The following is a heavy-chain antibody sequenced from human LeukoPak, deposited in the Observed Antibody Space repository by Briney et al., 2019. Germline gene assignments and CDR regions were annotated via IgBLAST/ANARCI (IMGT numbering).Heavy chain of an antibody. J-gene: IGHJ6*02. Sequence: ASVKVSCKASGYTFTGYYMHWVRQAPGQGLEWMGWINPNSDGTNYAQKFQGRVTMTRDKSISTAYMELSGLRSDDTVVYYCARDSPGDSSGYYYYYGMDVWGQGTTVTVSS. CDR1: GYTFTGYY. CDR2: INPNSDGT. D-gene: IGHD3-22*01. CDR3: ARDSPGDSSGYYYYYGMDV. V-gene: IGHV1-2*02.